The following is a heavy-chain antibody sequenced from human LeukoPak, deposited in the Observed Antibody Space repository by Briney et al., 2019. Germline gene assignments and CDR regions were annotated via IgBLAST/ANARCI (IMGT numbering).Heavy chain of an antibody. Sequence: GGSLRLSCAASGFTFSSYGMHWVRQAPGKGLEWVAFIRYDGSNKYYADSVKGRFTISRDNSKNTLYLQMNSLRAEDTAVYYCTREVPDCSGVSCYSDDYYYYYMDVWGKGTTVTVSS. V-gene: IGHV3-30*02. CDR1: GFTFSSYG. CDR3: TREVPDCSGVSCYSDDYYYYYMDV. J-gene: IGHJ6*03. CDR2: IRYDGSNK. D-gene: IGHD2-15*01.